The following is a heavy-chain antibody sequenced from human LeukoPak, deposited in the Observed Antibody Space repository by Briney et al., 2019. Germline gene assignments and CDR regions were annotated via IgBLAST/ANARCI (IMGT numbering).Heavy chain of an antibody. CDR2: INTDGRTT. J-gene: IGHJ4*02. CDR3: ALTSDYDFWSGYSFDY. CDR1: GFTFSSYW. D-gene: IGHD3-3*01. V-gene: IGHV3-74*01. Sequence: GGSLRLSCVSSGFTFSSYWMHWVRQAPGKGLVWVSRINTDGRTTTYADSVKGRFTISRDNAKNTLYLQMNSLRAEDTAVYYCALTSDYDFWSGYSFDYWGQGTLVTVSS.